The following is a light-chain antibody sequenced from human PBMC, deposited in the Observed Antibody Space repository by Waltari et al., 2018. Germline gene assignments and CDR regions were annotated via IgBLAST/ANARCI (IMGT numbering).Light chain of an antibody. V-gene: IGLV1-40*01. J-gene: IGLJ2*01. CDR1: SPNIGAGFA. CDR2: GNN. CDR3: QSYDSSLSGFVV. Sequence: QSVLTQPPSVSGAPGQRVTISCTGNSPNIGAGFAVHWYQQIPGAVPKLLIFGNNNRPSGVPDRFSGSKSGTSASLAITGLQAEDEAHYYCQSYDSSLSGFVVYGGGTKMIVL.